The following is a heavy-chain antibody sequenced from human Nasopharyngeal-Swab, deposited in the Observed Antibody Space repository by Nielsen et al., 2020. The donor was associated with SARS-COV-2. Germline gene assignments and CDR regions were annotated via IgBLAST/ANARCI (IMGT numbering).Heavy chain of an antibody. V-gene: IGHV5-51*01. CDR1: GYSFTSYW. CDR2: IYPDDSDT. Sequence: GESLKISCKGSGYSFTSYWIGWVRQMPGRDMEWMGIIYPDDSDTIYSPSFQGQVTISADKSINTAYLQFSSLKASDTAIYYCARGHPGVYYFDSWGQETLVTVSS. D-gene: IGHD3-10*01. CDR3: ARGHPGVYYFDS. J-gene: IGHJ4*02.